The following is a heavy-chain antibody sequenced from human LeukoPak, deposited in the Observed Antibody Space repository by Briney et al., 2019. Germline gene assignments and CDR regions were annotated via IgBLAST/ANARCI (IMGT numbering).Heavy chain of an antibody. D-gene: IGHD3-3*01. CDR1: GFTFSSYA. CDR2: ISGSGGST. J-gene: IGHJ4*02. Sequence: SGGSLRLSCAASGFTFSSYAMSWVRQAPGKGLEWVSAISGSGGSTYYADSAKGRFTISRDNSKNTLYLQMNSLRAEDTAVYYCAKDCDFWSGYYTDYWGQGTLVTVSS. V-gene: IGHV3-23*01. CDR3: AKDCDFWSGYYTDY.